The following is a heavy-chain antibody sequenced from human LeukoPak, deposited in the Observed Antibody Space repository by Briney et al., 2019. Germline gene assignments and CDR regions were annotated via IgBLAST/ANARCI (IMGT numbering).Heavy chain of an antibody. D-gene: IGHD2-2*01. CDR2: ISGSGGST. J-gene: IGHJ3*02. CDR1: GFTFSSYA. V-gene: IGHV3-23*01. CDR3: ARRDIVVVPAAKGAFDI. Sequence: GGSLRLSCAASGFTFSSYAMSWVRQAPGKGLEWVSAISGSGGSTYYADSVKGRFTISRDNSKNTLYLQMNSLRAEDTAVYYCARRDIVVVPAAKGAFDIWGQGTMVTVSS.